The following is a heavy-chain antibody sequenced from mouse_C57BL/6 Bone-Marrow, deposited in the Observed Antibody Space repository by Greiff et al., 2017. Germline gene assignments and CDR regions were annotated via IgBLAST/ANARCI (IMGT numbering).Heavy chain of an antibody. CDR1: GFNIKDDY. CDR3: TFLRGWFAY. Sequence: VQLQQSRAELVRPGASVKLSCTASGFNIKDDYMHWVKQRPEQGLEWIGWIDPENGDTEYASKFQGKATITADTSSNTAYLQLSSLTSEDTAVYYCTFLRGWFAYWGQGTLVTVSA. J-gene: IGHJ3*01. D-gene: IGHD1-1*01. CDR2: IDPENGDT. V-gene: IGHV14-4*01.